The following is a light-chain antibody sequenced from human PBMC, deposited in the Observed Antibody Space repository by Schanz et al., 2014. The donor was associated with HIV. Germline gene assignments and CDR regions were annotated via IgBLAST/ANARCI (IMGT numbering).Light chain of an antibody. Sequence: QSALTQPPSASGSPGQSVTISCTGTSSDVGGYNHVPWYQQHPGKAPKLMIYEVIKRPSGVPDRFSGSKSGSTASLTVSGLQPEDEADYYCSSYAGNNNGVFGGGTKLTVL. J-gene: IGLJ3*02. CDR1: SSDVGGYNH. V-gene: IGLV2-8*01. CDR3: SSYAGNNNGV. CDR2: EVI.